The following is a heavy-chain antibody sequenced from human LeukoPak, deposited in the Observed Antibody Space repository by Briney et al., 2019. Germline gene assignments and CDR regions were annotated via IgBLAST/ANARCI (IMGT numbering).Heavy chain of an antibody. CDR3: ARMLRGVINPCDR. CDR2: ISHSGRFT. V-gene: IGHV3-23*01. CDR1: GFTFNTYA. J-gene: IGHJ5*02. Sequence: GGSLRLSCAASGFTFNTYAMSWVRQAPGKGLEWGSSISHSGRFTYSADAVKGRLTISRDNSKNTLCLQRNSLRVDDRAVYCCARMLRGVINPCDRWGHGTVVTVS. D-gene: IGHD3-10*01.